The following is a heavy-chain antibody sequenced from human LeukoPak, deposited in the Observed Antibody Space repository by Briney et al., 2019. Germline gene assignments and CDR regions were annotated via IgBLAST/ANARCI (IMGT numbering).Heavy chain of an antibody. CDR2: TYCRSKWFS. D-gene: IGHD2-21*01. CDR3: ATIRAYLAD. CDR1: GDTVSSNSAA. V-gene: IGHV6-1*01. J-gene: IGHJ4*02. Sequence: SQSLSLTCAISGDTVSSNSAAWDWLGQSPSRGLDGLGRTYCRSKWFSAYARSVRSRVSITPDTSKKQFTLQLTSVTPEDTAVYYSATIRAYLADWSEATLVTV.